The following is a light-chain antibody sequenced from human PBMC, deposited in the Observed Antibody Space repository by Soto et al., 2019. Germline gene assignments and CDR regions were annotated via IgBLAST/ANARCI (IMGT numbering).Light chain of an antibody. J-gene: IGKJ5*01. V-gene: IGKV1-39*01. CDR1: QSISSY. CDR2: AAS. CDR3: QQSYSTHIT. Sequence: DIQMTQSPPTLSASVGDRVTITCRASQSISSYLNWYQQKPGQAPKLLIYAASSLQSGVPSRFSGSGSGTDFTLTISSLQPEDFATYYCQQSYSTHITFGQGTRREIK.